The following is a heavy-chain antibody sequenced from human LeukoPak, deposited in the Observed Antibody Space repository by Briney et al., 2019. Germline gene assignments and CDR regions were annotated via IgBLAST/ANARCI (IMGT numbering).Heavy chain of an antibody. V-gene: IGHV4-34*01. D-gene: IGHD2-2*01. Sequence: PSETLSLTCAVYGGSFSGYYWSWIRQPPGKGLEWIGEINHSGSTNYNPSLKSRVTISVDTSKNQFSLKLSSVTAADTAVYYCARRHYCSSTSCYAHDYWGQGTLVTVSS. CDR3: ARRHYCSSTSCYAHDY. CDR1: GGSFSGYY. CDR2: INHSGST. J-gene: IGHJ4*02.